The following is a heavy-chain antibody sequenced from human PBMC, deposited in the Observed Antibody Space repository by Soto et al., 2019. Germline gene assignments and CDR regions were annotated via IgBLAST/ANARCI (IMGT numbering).Heavy chain of an antibody. D-gene: IGHD1-7*01. Sequence: PSETLSLTCTVSGGSISNSSYLGGWIRQPPGKGLQWIGSVSYSGSTYYNPSLKSRVTISVDTSKTQSSLRLSSVTAADTAVYYCASINTKLELLTGWFDPWGQGTLVTVSS. CDR2: VSYSGST. CDR3: ASINTKLELLTGWFDP. J-gene: IGHJ5*02. V-gene: IGHV4-39*07. CDR1: GGSISNSSYL.